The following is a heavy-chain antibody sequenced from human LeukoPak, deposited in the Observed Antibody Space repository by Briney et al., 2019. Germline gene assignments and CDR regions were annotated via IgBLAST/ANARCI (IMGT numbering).Heavy chain of an antibody. D-gene: IGHD3-16*02. Sequence: SETLSLTRAVYGGSFSGYYWSWIRQPPGKGLEWIGEINHSGSTNYNPSLKSRVTISVDTSKNQFSLKLSSVTAADTAVYYCARELSYDYVWGSYRYYFDYWGQGTLVTVSS. V-gene: IGHV4-34*01. CDR3: ARELSYDYVWGSYRYYFDY. CDR2: INHSGST. CDR1: GGSFSGYY. J-gene: IGHJ4*02.